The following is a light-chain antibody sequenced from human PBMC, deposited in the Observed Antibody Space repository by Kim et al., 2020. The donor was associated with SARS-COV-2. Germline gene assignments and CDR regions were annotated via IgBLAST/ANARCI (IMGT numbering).Light chain of an antibody. CDR3: SSYAGSNHVV. Sequence: QSALTQPPSASGSPGQSVTISCTGTSSDVGGYNYVSWYQQHPGKAPKLMIYEVSKRPSGVPDRFSGSKSGNTASLTVSGLQAEDEAVYYCSSYAGSNHVVFGGVTLLTV. J-gene: IGLJ2*01. V-gene: IGLV2-8*01. CDR1: SSDVGGYNY. CDR2: EVS.